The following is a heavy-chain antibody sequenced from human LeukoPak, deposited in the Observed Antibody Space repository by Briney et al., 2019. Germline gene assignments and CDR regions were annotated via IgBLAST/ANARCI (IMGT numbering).Heavy chain of an antibody. V-gene: IGHV3-23*01. CDR1: GFTFSDSA. CDR2: ICGGGDAT. CDR3: TKAGPYYLTY. J-gene: IGHJ4*02. D-gene: IGHD6-19*01. Sequence: AGGYLRLSCVASGFTFSDSAMSWVRQAPGKGLECISSICGGGDATLYTDSVKGRLTLSRDNYQNTVYLYMSSLRADDTAIYYCTKAGPYYLTYWGQGALVTVSS.